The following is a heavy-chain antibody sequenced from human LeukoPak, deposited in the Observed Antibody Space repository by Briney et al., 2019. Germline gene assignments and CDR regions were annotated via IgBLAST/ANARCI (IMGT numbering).Heavy chain of an antibody. D-gene: IGHD6-19*01. Sequence: GGSLRLSCAASGFTFSSYWMSWVRQAPGKGLEWVANIKQDGSEKYYVDSVKGRFTISRDNSKNTLYLQMNSLRAEDTAVYYCARRSGIAVAGAFDYWGQGTLVTVSS. CDR1: GFTFSSYW. J-gene: IGHJ4*02. V-gene: IGHV3-7*03. CDR2: IKQDGSEK. CDR3: ARRSGIAVAGAFDY.